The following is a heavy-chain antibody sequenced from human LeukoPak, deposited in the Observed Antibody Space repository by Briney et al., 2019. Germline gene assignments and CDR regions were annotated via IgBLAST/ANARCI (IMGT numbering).Heavy chain of an antibody. Sequence: SVKVSCTASGGTFSSYAISWVRQAPGQGLEWMGGIIPIFGTANYAQKFQGRVTITADESTSTAYMELSSLRSEDTAVYYCARSGYYVDTAMVRYYYYGMDVWGQGTTVTVSS. CDR3: ARSGYYVDTAMVRYYYYGMDV. V-gene: IGHV1-69*13. D-gene: IGHD5-18*01. CDR1: GGTFSSYA. J-gene: IGHJ6*02. CDR2: IIPIFGTA.